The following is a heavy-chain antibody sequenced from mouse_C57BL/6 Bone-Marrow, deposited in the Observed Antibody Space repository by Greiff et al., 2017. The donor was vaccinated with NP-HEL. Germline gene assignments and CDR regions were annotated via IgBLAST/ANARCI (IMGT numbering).Heavy chain of an antibody. J-gene: IGHJ3*01. Sequence: EVKLEESGGDLVKPGGSLKLSCAASGFTFSSYGMSWVRQTPDKRLEWVATISSGGSYTYYPDSVKGRFTISRDNAKNTLYLQMSSLKSEDTAMYYCARPGSSYVWFAYWGQGTLVTVSA. CDR3: ARPGSSYVWFAY. D-gene: IGHD1-1*01. V-gene: IGHV5-6*02. CDR2: ISSGGSYT. CDR1: GFTFSSYG.